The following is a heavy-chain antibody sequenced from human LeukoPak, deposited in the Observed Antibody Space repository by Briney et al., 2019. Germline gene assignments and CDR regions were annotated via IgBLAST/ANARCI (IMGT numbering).Heavy chain of an antibody. V-gene: IGHV4-39*02. Sequence: SETLSLTCTVSGASISSYYWGWIRQPPGKGLEWIGSIYYSGSTYYNPSLKSRVTISVDTSKNQFSLKLSSVTAADTAVYYCARDHSGYPDAFDIWGQGTMVTVSS. CDR1: GASISSYY. D-gene: IGHD3-22*01. J-gene: IGHJ3*02. CDR3: ARDHSGYPDAFDI. CDR2: IYYSGST.